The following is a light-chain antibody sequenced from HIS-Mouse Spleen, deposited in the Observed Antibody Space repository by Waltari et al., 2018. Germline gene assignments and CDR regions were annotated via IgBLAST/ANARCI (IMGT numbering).Light chain of an antibody. CDR2: DVS. J-gene: IGLJ2*01. CDR3: CSYAGSYPVV. Sequence: QSALTQPRPVSGSPGQSVTISCTGTSSDVGGYNYVPWYQHHPGNAPKPMIYDVSKRPSGVPDRFSGSKSGNTASLTISGLQAEDEADYYCCSYAGSYPVVFGGGTKLTVL. CDR1: SSDVGGYNY. V-gene: IGLV2-11*01.